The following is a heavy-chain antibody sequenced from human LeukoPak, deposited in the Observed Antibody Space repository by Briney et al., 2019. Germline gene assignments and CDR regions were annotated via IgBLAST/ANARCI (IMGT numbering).Heavy chain of an antibody. CDR3: ARDRGIVGARYFYMDV. Sequence: GGSLRPSRAASGFTFSSYAMSSVRQAPGKRLEWVSAISGSGGSTYSPDSVKGRFTISRDNSKSTLYLQMSSLRAEDTAVYYCARDRGIVGARYFYMDVWGNGTTVTVSS. D-gene: IGHD1-26*01. J-gene: IGHJ6*03. CDR1: GFTFSSYA. V-gene: IGHV3-23*01. CDR2: ISGSGGST.